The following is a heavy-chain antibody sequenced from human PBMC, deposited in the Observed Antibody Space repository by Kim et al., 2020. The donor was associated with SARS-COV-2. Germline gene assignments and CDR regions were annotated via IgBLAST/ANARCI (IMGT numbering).Heavy chain of an antibody. CDR3: AKDRWSYGSGNEHDY. CDR1: GFTFSSYA. J-gene: IGHJ4*02. Sequence: GGSLRLSCAASGFTFSSYAMSWVRQAPGKGLEWVSAISGSGGSTYYADSVKGRFTISRDNSKNTLYLQMNSLRAEDTAVYYCAKDRWSYGSGNEHDYWGQGTLVTVSS. V-gene: IGHV3-23*01. CDR2: ISGSGGST. D-gene: IGHD3-10*01.